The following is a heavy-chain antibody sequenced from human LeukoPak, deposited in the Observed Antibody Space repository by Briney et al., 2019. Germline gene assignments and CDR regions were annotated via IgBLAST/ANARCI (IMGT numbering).Heavy chain of an antibody. J-gene: IGHJ4*02. CDR3: AKDLYGDYWRGIDY. D-gene: IGHD4-17*01. V-gene: IGHV3-30*02. CDR2: IGYDGTNK. Sequence: PGGSLRLSCAASRFSFGKYGMHWVRQAPGKGLEWVAFIGYDGTNKYYVDSVKGRFTISRDNSKNTLYLQMNSLRAEDTAVYYCAKDLYGDYWRGIDYWGQGTLDTVSS. CDR1: RFSFGKYG.